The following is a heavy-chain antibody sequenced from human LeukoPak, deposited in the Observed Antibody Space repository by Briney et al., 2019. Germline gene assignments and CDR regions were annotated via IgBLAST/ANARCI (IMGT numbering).Heavy chain of an antibody. V-gene: IGHV4-34*01. Sequence: SETLSLTCAVYGGSFSGYYWSWIRQPPGKGLEWIGEINHSGSTNYNPSLKSRVTITVDTSKNQFSLKLSSVTAADTAVYYCARGRHSGYSSGWGGWFDPWDQGTLVTVSS. D-gene: IGHD6-19*01. CDR1: GGSFSGYY. CDR3: ARGRHSGYSSGWGGWFDP. CDR2: INHSGST. J-gene: IGHJ5*02.